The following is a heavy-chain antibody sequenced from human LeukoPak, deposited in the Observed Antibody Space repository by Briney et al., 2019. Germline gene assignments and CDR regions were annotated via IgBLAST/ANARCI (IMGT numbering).Heavy chain of an antibody. V-gene: IGHV2-5*02. D-gene: IGHD3-10*01. CDR3: ARRHRYYFGSGSYAYHGDS. CDR2: TFWDDEK. CDR1: GFSLTTGVS. Sequence: SGPTLVNPTQTLTLTCTISGFSLTTGVSVGWIRQPPGKALEWLALTFWDDEKQYSPSLKNRVTITKDTSKNQVALTLTNMGPVDTATYYCARRHRYYFGSGSYAYHGDSWGQGTLVTVSS. J-gene: IGHJ4*02.